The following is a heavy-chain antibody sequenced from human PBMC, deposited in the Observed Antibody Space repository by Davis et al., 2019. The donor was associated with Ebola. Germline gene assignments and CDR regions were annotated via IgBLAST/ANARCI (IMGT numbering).Heavy chain of an antibody. J-gene: IGHJ5*02. Sequence: GESLKISCQASGFTFMNYWISWVRQLPGKGLEWLGRIDPSDSYTNYSPSFQGHITISVDRSVSSVFLQWSSLRASDTAIYYCARDIPSSYNWFDPWGQGTQVTVSS. CDR2: IDPSDSYT. V-gene: IGHV5-10-1*01. D-gene: IGHD2-15*01. CDR3: ARDIPSSYNWFDP. CDR1: GFTFMNYW.